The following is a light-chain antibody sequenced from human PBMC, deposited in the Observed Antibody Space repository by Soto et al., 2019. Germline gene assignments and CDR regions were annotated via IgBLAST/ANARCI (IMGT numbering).Light chain of an antibody. CDR1: QSVSSSY. Sequence: IVMTHAPATLSLSPVERATLSFRSSQSVSSSYLAWYQQKPGQAPRLLIYGASSRATGTPDRFSGSGSGTDFTLTISRLEPEDFAVYYCQQYGSSPRTFGQGPRWIS. J-gene: IGKJ1*01. CDR2: GAS. CDR3: QQYGSSPRT. V-gene: IGKV3-20*01.